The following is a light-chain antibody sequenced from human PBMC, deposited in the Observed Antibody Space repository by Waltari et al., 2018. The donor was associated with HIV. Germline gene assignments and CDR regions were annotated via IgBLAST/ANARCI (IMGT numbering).Light chain of an antibody. CDR2: SNN. Sequence: QSVLTQPPSASGPPGQRVTISCSGSYSTIGTDVVNWYQQLPGTAPKLLIYSNNHRPSGVPDRFSGSKSGTSASLAISGLQSEDEAAYYCAAWDDSLNALLFGGGTKLTVL. J-gene: IGLJ2*01. CDR1: YSTIGTDV. CDR3: AAWDDSLNALL. V-gene: IGLV1-44*01.